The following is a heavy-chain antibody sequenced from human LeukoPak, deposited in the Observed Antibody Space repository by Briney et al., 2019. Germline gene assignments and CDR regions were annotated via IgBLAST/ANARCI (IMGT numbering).Heavy chain of an antibody. J-gene: IGHJ6*02. Sequence: GGSLRLSCVASGFTFSSYAMHWVRQAPGKGLEYVSAISSNGGSTYYANSVKGRFTISRDNSKNTLYLQMGSLRAEDMAVYYCARDHWYCSGGRCYSDYYFYGMDVWGQGTTVTVSS. CDR1: GFTFSSYA. CDR3: ARDHWYCSGGRCYSDYYFYGMDV. V-gene: IGHV3-64*01. CDR2: ISSNGGST. D-gene: IGHD2-15*01.